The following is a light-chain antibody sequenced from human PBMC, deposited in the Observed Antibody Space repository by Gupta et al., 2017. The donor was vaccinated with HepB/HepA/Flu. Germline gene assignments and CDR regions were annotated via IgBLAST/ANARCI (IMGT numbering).Light chain of an antibody. CDR1: SSDVGNYDR. CDR3: SSYSSTTAVV. J-gene: IGLJ2*01. V-gene: IGLV2-18*02. Sequence: QSPLTQPASVSGSPGQSVTTSCTGTSSDVGNYDRVSWYQQPPDTAPILMIYKVSDRPSGVPDRFSGSKSGNTASLTISGLQAEDEADYYCSSYSSTTAVVFGGGTKLTVL. CDR2: KVS.